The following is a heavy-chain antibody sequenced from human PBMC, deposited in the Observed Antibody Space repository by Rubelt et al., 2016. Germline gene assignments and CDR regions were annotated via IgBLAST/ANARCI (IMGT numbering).Heavy chain of an antibody. CDR1: GFTFSSYG. J-gene: IGHJ4*02. CDR2: IWYDGSNK. V-gene: IGHV3-33*03. CDR3: ANRPGDPYYFDY. Sequence: EYGGGVVQPGRSLRLSCAASGFTFSSYGMHWVRQAPGKGLEWVAVIWYDGSNKYYADSVKGRFTISRDNSKNTLYLYMDSLRAEDTAVYYCANRPGDPYYFDYWGPGTVVTVSS. D-gene: IGHD3-10*01.